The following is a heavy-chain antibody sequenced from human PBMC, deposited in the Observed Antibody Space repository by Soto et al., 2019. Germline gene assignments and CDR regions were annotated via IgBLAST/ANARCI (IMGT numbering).Heavy chain of an antibody. CDR3: ARQLVAGYNDH. CDR2: MYYTGFS. CDR1: GDSVTSHY. D-gene: IGHD1-1*01. Sequence: SETLSLTCSFSGDSVTSHYWSWIRQSPGKGLEWIGYMYYTGFSHYNTSLKSRLTISIDTSRTQFSLTLNSVTAADPAVYYCARQLVAGYNDHWGQGTLVNVSS. V-gene: IGHV4-59*02. J-gene: IGHJ5*02.